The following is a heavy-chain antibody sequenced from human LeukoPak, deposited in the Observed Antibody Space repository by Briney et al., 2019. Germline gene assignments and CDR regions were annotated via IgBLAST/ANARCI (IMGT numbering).Heavy chain of an antibody. V-gene: IGHV1-2*02. CDR3: ARTDRLHGGPYLIGP. J-gene: IGHJ5*02. D-gene: IGHD2-21*01. CDR2: INPNSGGT. CDR1: GYSFTDYY. Sequence: ASVKVSCKTSGYSFTDYYMHWVRQAPGQGLEWMGWINPNSGGTSSAQKFQGRVTMTRDTSISTVYMEVSWLTSDDTAIYYCARTDRLHGGPYLIGPWGQGTLVTVSS.